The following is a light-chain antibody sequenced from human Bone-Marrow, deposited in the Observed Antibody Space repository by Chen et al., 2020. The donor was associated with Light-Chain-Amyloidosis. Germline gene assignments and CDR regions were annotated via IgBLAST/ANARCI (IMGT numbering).Light chain of an antibody. CDR3: AAWDDNLNGWV. CDR1: SSNIGPNT. Sequence: SVLTQPPSASGTPGQRVPISCSGSSSNIGPNTVNWYQQFPGTAPKLLIYSNNQRPSGVPDRFSDSKSGTSASLAISGLQSEDETDYSCAAWDDNLNGWVFGGGTKLTVL. J-gene: IGLJ3*02. CDR2: SNN. V-gene: IGLV1-44*01.